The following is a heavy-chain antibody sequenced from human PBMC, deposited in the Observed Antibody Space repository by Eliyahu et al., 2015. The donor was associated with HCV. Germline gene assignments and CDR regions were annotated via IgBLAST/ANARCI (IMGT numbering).Heavy chain of an antibody. Sequence: QVQLVQSGAEVXKPGASXKVSCKASGYTFXGYYMHWVXQAPGQGLEWMGXINPNSGGTNYAQKFQGWXTMTRDTSISTAYMELSRLRSDDTAVYYCARGLVVRNYYYYGMDVWGQGTTVTVSS. CDR2: INPNSGGT. CDR1: GYTFXGYY. D-gene: IGHD2-21*01. J-gene: IGHJ6*02. CDR3: ARGLVVRNYYYYGMDV. V-gene: IGHV1-2*04.